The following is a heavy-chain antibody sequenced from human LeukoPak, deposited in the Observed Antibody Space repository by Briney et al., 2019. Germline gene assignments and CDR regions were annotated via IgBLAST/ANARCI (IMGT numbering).Heavy chain of an antibody. CDR1: GGSISSYY. CDR3: ARLRSYFDY. D-gene: IGHD3-16*01. Sequence: SETLSLTCTVSGGSISSYYWSWIRQPPGKGLEWIGNIYYSGSTNYNPSLKSRVTISVDTSKNQFSLNLSSVTAADTAVYYCARLRSYFDYWGQGTLVTVSS. V-gene: IGHV4-59*08. J-gene: IGHJ4*02. CDR2: IYYSGST.